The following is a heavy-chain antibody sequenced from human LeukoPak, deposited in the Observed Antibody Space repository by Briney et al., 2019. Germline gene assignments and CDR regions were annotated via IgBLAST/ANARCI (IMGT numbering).Heavy chain of an antibody. Sequence: GGSLRLSCAASGFTFSSYAMSWVRQAPGKGLEWVSLISWDGGSTYYADSVKGRFTISRDNAKNSLYLQMNSLRAEDTALYYCAKESDCSGGSCYWGFDYWGQGTLVTVSS. CDR3: AKESDCSGGSCYWGFDY. CDR2: ISWDGGST. J-gene: IGHJ4*02. D-gene: IGHD2-15*01. CDR1: GFTFSSYA. V-gene: IGHV3-43D*04.